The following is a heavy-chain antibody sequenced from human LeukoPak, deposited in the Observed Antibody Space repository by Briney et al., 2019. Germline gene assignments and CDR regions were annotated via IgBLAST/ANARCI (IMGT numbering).Heavy chain of an antibody. Sequence: GGSLRLSCAASGFSFSSYWMSWVRQAPGKGLEWVANIKQDGSEKYYVDSVECRFTISRDNAKNSLSLQMNTLRAEDTAVYYCARDLENYHDGRGYWGQGTLVTVSS. J-gene: IGHJ4*02. D-gene: IGHD3-22*01. CDR2: IKQDGSEK. V-gene: IGHV3-7*01. CDR3: ARDLENYHDGRGY. CDR1: GFSFSSYW.